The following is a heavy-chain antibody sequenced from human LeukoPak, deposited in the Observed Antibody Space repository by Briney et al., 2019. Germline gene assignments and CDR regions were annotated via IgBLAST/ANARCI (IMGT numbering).Heavy chain of an antibody. V-gene: IGHV4-59*05. J-gene: IGHJ5*02. D-gene: IGHD3-9*01. Sequence: PSETLSLTCTVSGGSISSYYWSWIRQPPGKGLEWIGSIYYSGSTYYNPSLKSRVTISVDTSKNQFSLKLSSVTAADTAVYYCARQDYDILTGPNWFDPWGQGTLVTVSS. CDR2: IYYSGST. CDR3: ARQDYDILTGPNWFDP. CDR1: GGSISSYY.